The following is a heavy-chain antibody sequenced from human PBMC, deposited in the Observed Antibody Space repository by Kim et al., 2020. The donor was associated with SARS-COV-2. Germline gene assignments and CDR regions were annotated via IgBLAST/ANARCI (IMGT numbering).Heavy chain of an antibody. CDR2: IKQDGSEK. CDR3: ASGSYYGDFDY. CDR1: GFTFSSYW. J-gene: IGHJ4*02. V-gene: IGHV3-7*03. D-gene: IGHD1-26*01. Sequence: GGSLRLSCAASGFTFSSYWMSWVRQAPGKGLEWVANIKQDGSEKYYVDSVKGRFTISRDNAKNSLYLQMNSLRAEDTAVYYCASGSYYGDFDYWGQGTLVTVSS.